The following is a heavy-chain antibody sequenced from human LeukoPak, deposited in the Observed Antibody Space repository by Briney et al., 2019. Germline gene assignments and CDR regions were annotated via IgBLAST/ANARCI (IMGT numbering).Heavy chain of an antibody. CDR1: GFTFSSYG. CDR3: ARSLAASSFYMDV. D-gene: IGHD6-19*01. J-gene: IGHJ6*03. CDR2: ISYDGSNK. V-gene: IGHV3-30*03. Sequence: GGSLRLSCAASGFTFSSYGMHWVRQAPGKGLEWVAVISYDGSNKYYADSVKGRFTISRDNSKNTLYLQMNSLRAEDTAVYYCARSLAASSFYMDVWGKGTTVTVSS.